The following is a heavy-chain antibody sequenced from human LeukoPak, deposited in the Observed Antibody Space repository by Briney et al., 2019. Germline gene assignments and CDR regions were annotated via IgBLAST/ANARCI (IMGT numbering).Heavy chain of an antibody. D-gene: IGHD3-10*01. CDR3: ARCSYGSGSYLS. CDR1: GGSISSYY. CDR2: IYYSGST. J-gene: IGHJ5*02. Sequence: PSETLSLTCTVSGGSISSYYWSWIRQPPGKGLEWIGYIYYSGSTNYNPSLKSRVTISVDTSKNQFSLKLSSVTAADTAVYYCARCSYGSGSYLSWGQGTLVTVSS. V-gene: IGHV4-59*01.